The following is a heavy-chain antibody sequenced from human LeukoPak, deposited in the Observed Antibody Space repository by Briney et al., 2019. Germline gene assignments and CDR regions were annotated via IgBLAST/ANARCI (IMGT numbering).Heavy chain of an antibody. CDR3: ARESELVPAAMDNWFDP. Sequence: ASVKVSCKASGYTFTGYYMHWVRQAPGQGLEWMGWINPNSGGTNYAQKFQGRVTMTRDTSISTAYMELSRLRSDDTAVYYCARESELVPAAMDNWFDPWGQGTLVIVSS. J-gene: IGHJ5*02. V-gene: IGHV1-2*02. CDR2: INPNSGGT. D-gene: IGHD2-2*01. CDR1: GYTFTGYY.